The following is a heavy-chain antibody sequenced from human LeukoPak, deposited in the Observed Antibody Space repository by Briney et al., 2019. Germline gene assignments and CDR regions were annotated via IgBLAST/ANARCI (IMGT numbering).Heavy chain of an antibody. J-gene: IGHJ4*02. D-gene: IGHD3-22*01. CDR1: GFTFRNYS. CDR2: ISTSGTTT. Sequence: GSLGLPLTASGFTFRNYSFNWVRQAPGKGLGGVSYISTSGTTTKYADYVRGRFTISRDNAKNSLHLQINSLGAEDTAVYYCARDSVYHYDRLDSWGQGTLVTVSS. V-gene: IGHV3-48*01. CDR3: ARDSVYHYDRLDS.